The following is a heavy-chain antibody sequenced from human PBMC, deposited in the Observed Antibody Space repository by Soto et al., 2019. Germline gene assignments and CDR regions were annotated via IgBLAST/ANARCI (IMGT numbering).Heavy chain of an antibody. CDR3: VKDRPLAVADVYYFDS. CDR1: GFTFSDYG. D-gene: IGHD6-19*01. V-gene: IGHV3-64D*06. CDR2: IKSKGDTT. J-gene: IGHJ4*02. Sequence: PXGSLRLSCSAVGFTFSDYGMHWVRQAPGKGLEFVSAIKSKGDTTYYADSVRGRFTISRDNSKNTLYLQMSSLRGDDTAVYYCVKDRPLAVADVYYFDSWGPGTLVTVSS.